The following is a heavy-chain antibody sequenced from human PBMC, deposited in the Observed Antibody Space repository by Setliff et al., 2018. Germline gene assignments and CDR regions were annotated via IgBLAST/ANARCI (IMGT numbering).Heavy chain of an antibody. CDR3: ARGDSSGNNYPVLDY. Sequence: ASETLSLTCTVSGGSISGYYWGWIRQPPGKGLEWIGQIYSKGSMNYNPSLKSRVTISADSSKSQFFLRLTSVTAADTAIYYCARGDSSGNNYPVLDYWGQGTLVTVSS. CDR1: GGSISGYY. J-gene: IGHJ4*02. CDR2: IYSKGSM. V-gene: IGHV4-4*08. D-gene: IGHD5-18*01.